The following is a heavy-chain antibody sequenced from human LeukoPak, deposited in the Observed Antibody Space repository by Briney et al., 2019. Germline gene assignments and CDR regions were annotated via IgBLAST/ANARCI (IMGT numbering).Heavy chain of an antibody. V-gene: IGHV3-48*03. CDR1: GLTFSTYE. J-gene: IGHJ4*02. Sequence: GGSLRLSCAASGLTFSTYEMNWVRQAPGKGLEWVSYISSSGSIIYYADSVKGRFTISRDNAKNSLYLQMNSLRAEDTALYYCAKGRDYVDTAPVDYWGQGTLVTVSS. CDR3: AKGRDYVDTAPVDY. CDR2: ISSSGSII. D-gene: IGHD5-18*01.